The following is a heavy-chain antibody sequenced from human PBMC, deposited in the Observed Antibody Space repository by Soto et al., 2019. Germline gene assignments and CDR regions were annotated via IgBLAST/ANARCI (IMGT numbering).Heavy chain of an antibody. J-gene: IGHJ6*02. CDR1: GYSFTSYW. CDR2: IDPSDSYT. V-gene: IGHV5-10-1*01. Sequence: PGESLKISCKGSGYSFTSYWISWVRQMPGKGLEWMGRIDPSDSYTNYSPSFQGHVTISADKSISTAYLRWSSLKASDTAMYYCARVEYSSSSGYYYGMDVWGQGTTVTVS. D-gene: IGHD6-6*01. CDR3: ARVEYSSSSGYYYGMDV.